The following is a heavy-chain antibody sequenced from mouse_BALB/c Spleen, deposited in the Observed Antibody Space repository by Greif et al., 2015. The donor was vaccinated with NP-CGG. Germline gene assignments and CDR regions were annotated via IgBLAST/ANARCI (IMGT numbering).Heavy chain of an antibody. CDR3: ARRHYYFDY. J-gene: IGHJ2*01. Sequence: VQLQQSGAELAKPGASVKMSCKASGYTFTSYWMHWVKQRPGQGLEWIGYINPSTGYTEYNQKFKDKATLTADKSSSTAYMQLSSLTSEDSAVYYCARRHYYFDYWGQGTTLKVSS. CDR1: GYTFTSYW. V-gene: IGHV1-7*01. CDR2: INPSTGYT. D-gene: IGHD3-1*01.